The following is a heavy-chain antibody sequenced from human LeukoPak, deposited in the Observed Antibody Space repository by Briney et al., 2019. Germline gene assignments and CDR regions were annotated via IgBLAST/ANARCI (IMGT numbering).Heavy chain of an antibody. V-gene: IGHV1-69*04. Sequence: ASVKVPCKASGYTFTSYGIGWVRQAPGQGLEWMGRIIPILGIANYAQKFQGRVTITADKSTSTAYMELSSLRSEDTAVYYCASGSGTMVRGVSGRPNYFDYWGQGTLVTVSS. J-gene: IGHJ4*02. CDR1: GYTFTSYG. CDR2: IIPILGIA. CDR3: ASGSGTMVRGVSGRPNYFDY. D-gene: IGHD3-10*01.